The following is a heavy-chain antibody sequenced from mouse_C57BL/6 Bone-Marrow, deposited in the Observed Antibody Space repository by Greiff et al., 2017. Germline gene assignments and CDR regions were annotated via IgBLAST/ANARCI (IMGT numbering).Heavy chain of an antibody. V-gene: IGHV5-6*01. D-gene: IGHD1-1*01. CDR1: GFTFSSYG. CDR2: ISSGGSYT. CDR3: ARRYDCASSRGYFDV. J-gene: IGHJ1*03. Sequence: EVQLVESGGDLVKPGGSLKLSCAASGFTFSSYGMSWVRQTPDKRLEWVATISSGGSYTYYPDSVKGRFTISRDNAKNNLYLQMSSLKSEDTAMYYCARRYDCASSRGYFDVWGTGTTVTVSS.